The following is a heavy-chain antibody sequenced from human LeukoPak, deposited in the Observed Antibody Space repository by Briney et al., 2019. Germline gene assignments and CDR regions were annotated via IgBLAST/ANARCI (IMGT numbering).Heavy chain of an antibody. CDR3: ARDVSLVAAAAAY. Sequence: GASVKVSCKASGGTFSNYVISWVRQAPGQGLEWMGRIIPILGIANYAQNFQDRVTITVDTSTSTAYMELRSLRSDDTAVYYCARDVSLVAAAAAYWGQGTLVTVSS. J-gene: IGHJ4*02. CDR1: GGTFSNYV. CDR2: IIPILGIA. V-gene: IGHV1-69*04. D-gene: IGHD6-13*01.